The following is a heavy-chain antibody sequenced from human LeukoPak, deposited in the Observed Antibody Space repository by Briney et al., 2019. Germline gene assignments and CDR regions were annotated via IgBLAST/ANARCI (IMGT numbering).Heavy chain of an antibody. J-gene: IGHJ4*02. CDR2: ISANSGNT. Sequence: GASVKVSCKSSGYSLRRNGISWVRQAPGQGLEWMAWISANSGNTNYAQNFQDRVTLTTDTSTSTAYMELRSLRSDDTAVYYCARDVNYAFDYWGQGTLVTVSS. D-gene: IGHD3-16*01. CDR1: GYSLRRNG. CDR3: ARDVNYAFDY. V-gene: IGHV1-18*01.